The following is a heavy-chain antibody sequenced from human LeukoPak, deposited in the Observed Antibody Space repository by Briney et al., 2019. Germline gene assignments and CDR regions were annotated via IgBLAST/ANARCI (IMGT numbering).Heavy chain of an antibody. CDR3: ATDGIAVAGGEYYFDY. CDR1: GYTLTELS. J-gene: IGHJ4*02. D-gene: IGHD6-19*01. V-gene: IGHV1-24*01. CDR2: FDPEDGET. Sequence: ASVKVSCKVSGYTLTELSMHWVRQAPGKGLEWMGGFDPEDGETIYAQKFQGRVTMTEDTSTDTAYMELSSLRSEDTAVYYCATDGIAVAGGEYYFDYWGQGTLATVSS.